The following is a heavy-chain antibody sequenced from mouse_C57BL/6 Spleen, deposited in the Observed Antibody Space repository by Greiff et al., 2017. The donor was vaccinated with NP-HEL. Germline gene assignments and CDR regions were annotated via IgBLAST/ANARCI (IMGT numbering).Heavy chain of an antibody. CDR1: GFTFSSYA. CDR3: ARAHYWYFDV. CDR2: ISDGGSYT. J-gene: IGHJ1*03. V-gene: IGHV5-4*03. Sequence: EVKLMESGGGLVKPGGSLKLSCAASGFTFSSYAMSWVRQTPEKRLEWVATISDGGSYTYYPDNVKGRFTISRDNAKNNLYLQMSHLKSEDTAMYYCARAHYWYFDVWGTGTTVTVSS.